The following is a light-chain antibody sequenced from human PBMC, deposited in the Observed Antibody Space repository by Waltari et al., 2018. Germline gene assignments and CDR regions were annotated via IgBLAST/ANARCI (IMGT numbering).Light chain of an antibody. CDR2: WAS. J-gene: IGKJ4*01. CDR1: ESVLFSSRNKNH. CDR3: QQYYDSPLT. Sequence: DIVMTQSPDSLAVVLGERATINCKSSESVLFSSRNKNHLAWYQQKPGHPPKLLLYWASTRESGVPDRFSGSGSGTDFTLTISSLQAEDVAIYYCQQYYDSPLTFGGGTKVEIK. V-gene: IGKV4-1*01.